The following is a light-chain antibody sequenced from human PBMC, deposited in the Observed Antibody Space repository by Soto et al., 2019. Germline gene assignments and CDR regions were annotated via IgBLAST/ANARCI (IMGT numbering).Light chain of an antibody. CDR3: QVWASSSDHVV. J-gene: IGLJ2*01. V-gene: IGLV3-21*02. Sequence: SYELTQPPSVSVAPGQTARITCGGNNTGSKSVHWYQQKPGQAPVLVVYDDSDRPSGIPERFSGSNSGNTATLTISRVEAGDEADYYCQVWASSSDHVVFGGGTQLTVL. CDR2: DDS. CDR1: NTGSKS.